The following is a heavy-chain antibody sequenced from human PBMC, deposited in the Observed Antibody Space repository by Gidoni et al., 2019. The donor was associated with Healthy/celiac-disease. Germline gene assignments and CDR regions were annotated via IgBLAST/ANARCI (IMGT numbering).Heavy chain of an antibody. CDR2: INHSGST. J-gene: IGHJ4*02. CDR1: GGSFSGYY. V-gene: IGHV4-34*01. D-gene: IGHD2-15*01. Sequence: QVQLQQWGAGLLKPSETLSLTCAVYGGSFSGYYWSWIRQPPGKGLEWIGEINHSGSTNYNPSLKSRVTISVDTSKNQFSLKLSSVTAADTAVYYCANRGVVAATEVGDYWGQGTLVTVSS. CDR3: ANRGVVAATEVGDY.